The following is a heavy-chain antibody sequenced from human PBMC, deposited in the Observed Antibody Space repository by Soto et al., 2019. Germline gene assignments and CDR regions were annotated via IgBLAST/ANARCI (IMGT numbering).Heavy chain of an antibody. V-gene: IGHV3-43*01. CDR1: GFTFDDYT. J-gene: IGHJ6*02. D-gene: IGHD1-7*01. CDR2: ISWDGGST. CDR3: AKDYNWNYGRRHYYYGMDV. Sequence: PGGSLRLSCAASGFTFDDYTMHWVRQAPGKGLEWVSLISWDGGSTYYADSVKGRFTISRDNSKNSLYLQMNSLRTEDTALYYCAKDYNWNYGRRHYYYGMDVRGQGTTVTVSS.